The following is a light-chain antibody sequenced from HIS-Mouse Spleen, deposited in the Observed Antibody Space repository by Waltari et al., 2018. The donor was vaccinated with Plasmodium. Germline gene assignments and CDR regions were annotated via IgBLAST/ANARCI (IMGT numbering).Light chain of an antibody. J-gene: IGKJ4*01. CDR3: QQFNSYPLT. CDR2: DAS. V-gene: IGKV1-13*02. Sequence: AIQLTQSPSSLSASVGDRVTITCRASQGISSALAWYQQTPGKAPKLLIYDASSLESGVPSRFSCSGSGTDFTLTISSLQPEDFATYYCQQFNSYPLTFGGGTKVEIK. CDR1: QGISSA.